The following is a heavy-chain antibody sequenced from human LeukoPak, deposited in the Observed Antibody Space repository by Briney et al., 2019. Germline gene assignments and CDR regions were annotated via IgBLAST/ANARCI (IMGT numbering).Heavy chain of an antibody. CDR1: GYTFTGYY. CDR3: ARGYGSGSSYSYMDV. V-gene: IGHV1-2*02. J-gene: IGHJ6*03. Sequence: ASVKVSCKASGYTFTGYYMHWVRQAPGQGLEWMGWINPNSGGTNYAQKFQGRVTMTRDTSISTAYMELSRLRSEDTAVYHCARGYGSGSSYSYMDVWGKGTTVTVSS. CDR2: INPNSGGT. D-gene: IGHD6-19*01.